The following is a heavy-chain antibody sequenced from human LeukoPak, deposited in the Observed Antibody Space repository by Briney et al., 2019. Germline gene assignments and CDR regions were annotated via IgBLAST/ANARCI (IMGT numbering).Heavy chain of an antibody. CDR2: IYHSGST. CDR3: ARDRGGVDTPFDY. Sequence: SETLSLTCTVSGGSISSYYWSWVRQPPGKGLEWIGEIYHSGSTNYNPSLKSRVTISVDKSKNQFSLKLSSVTAADTAVYYCARDRGGVDTPFDYWGQGTLVTVSS. J-gene: IGHJ4*02. D-gene: IGHD5-18*01. V-gene: IGHV4-4*02. CDR1: GGSISSYY.